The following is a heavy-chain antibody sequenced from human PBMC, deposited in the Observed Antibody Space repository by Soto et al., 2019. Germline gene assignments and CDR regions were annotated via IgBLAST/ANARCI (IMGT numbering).Heavy chain of an antibody. J-gene: IGHJ3*02. V-gene: IGHV5-51*03. CDR2: IYPGDSDT. CDR1: GYSFTSYW. CDR3: ARGSYYDSSGHDAFDI. Sequence: EVQLVQSGAEVKKPGESLKISCKGSGYSFTSYWIGWVRQMPGKGLEWMGIIYPGDSDTRYSPSFQGQVTISADKSIXXAYLQWSSLKASDTAMYYCARGSYYDSSGHDAFDIWGQGTMVTVSS. D-gene: IGHD3-22*01.